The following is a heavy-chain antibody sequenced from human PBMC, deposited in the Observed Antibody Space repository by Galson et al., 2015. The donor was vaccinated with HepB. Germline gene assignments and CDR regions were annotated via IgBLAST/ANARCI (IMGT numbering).Heavy chain of an antibody. Sequence: SVKVSCKVSGYIFSDHSITWVRQAPGQGLEWMGWISPYNGNKKHAQKFQGRVTITTDTSTSTAYMELRSMRSDDTAVYFCAIVGSSHYYFDTWGQGTLVTVSS. CDR1: GYIFSDHS. CDR2: ISPYNGNK. D-gene: IGHD2-2*01. J-gene: IGHJ4*02. CDR3: AIVGSSHYYFDT. V-gene: IGHV1-18*01.